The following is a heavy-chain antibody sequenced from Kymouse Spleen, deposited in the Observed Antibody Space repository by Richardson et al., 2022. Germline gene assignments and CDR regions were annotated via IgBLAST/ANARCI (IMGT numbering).Heavy chain of an antibody. J-gene: IGHJ4*02. V-gene: IGHV4-59*01. D-gene: IGHD3-10*01. CDR3: ARDYYGSD. Sequence: QVQLQESGPGLVKPSETLSLTCTVSGGSISSYYWSWIRQPPGKGLEWIGYIYYSGSTNYNPSLKSRVTISVDTSKNQFSLKLSSVTAADTAVYYCARDYYGSDWGQGTLVTVSS. CDR1: GGSISSYY. CDR2: IYYSGST.